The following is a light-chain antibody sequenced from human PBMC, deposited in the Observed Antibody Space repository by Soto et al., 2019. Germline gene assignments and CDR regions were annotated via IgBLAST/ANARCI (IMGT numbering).Light chain of an antibody. CDR1: SSDIGGYKY. CDR3: CSYTSSTSLI. J-gene: IGLJ2*01. Sequence: QSALTQPASVSGSPGQSITISCTGTSSDIGGYKYVSWYQQHPGKVPKLLIYDVNNRPSGVSDRFSGSKSGNTASLTISWLQAEDEAEYYCCSYTSSTSLIFGGGTKLNVL. CDR2: DVN. V-gene: IGLV2-14*03.